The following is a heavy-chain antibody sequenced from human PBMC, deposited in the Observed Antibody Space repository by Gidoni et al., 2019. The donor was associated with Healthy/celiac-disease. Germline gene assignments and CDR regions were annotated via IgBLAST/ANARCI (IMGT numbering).Heavy chain of an antibody. V-gene: IGHV1-2*02. CDR1: GYTFTGYY. CDR3: ATLPYSSSSDPFDY. Sequence: QVQLVQSGAAVKKPGASVKVSCKASGYTFTGYYMHWVRQAPGQGLEWMGWINPNSGGTTYAQKFQGRVTMTRDTSISTAYMELSRLRSDDTAVYYCATLPYSSSSDPFDYWGQGTLVTVSS. D-gene: IGHD6-6*01. J-gene: IGHJ4*02. CDR2: INPNSGGT.